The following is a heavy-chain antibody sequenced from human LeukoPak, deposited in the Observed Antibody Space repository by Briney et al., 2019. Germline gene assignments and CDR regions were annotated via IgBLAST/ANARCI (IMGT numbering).Heavy chain of an antibody. V-gene: IGHV3-48*01. J-gene: IGHJ4*02. Sequence: GGSLRLSCAASGFTFSLYSMNWARQAPGKGLEWVSYITSGSSTIYYADSVRGRFTISRDNAKNSLFLQMNSLRAEDTAVYYCARDGGGDYWGQGTLVTVSS. CDR1: GFTFSLYS. CDR3: ARDGGGDY. D-gene: IGHD3-16*01. CDR2: ITSGSSTI.